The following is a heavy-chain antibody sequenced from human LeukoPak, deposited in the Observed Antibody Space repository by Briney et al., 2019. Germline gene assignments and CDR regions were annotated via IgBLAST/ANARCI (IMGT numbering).Heavy chain of an antibody. V-gene: IGHV3-48*04. Sequence: PGGSLRLSCAASGFTFSSYGMHWVRQAPGKGLEWVSYISSSSSTIYYADSVKGRFTISRDNAKNSLYLQMNSLRSDDTAVYYCARVSIGEFDYWGQGTLVTVSS. CDR3: ARVSIGEFDY. J-gene: IGHJ4*02. D-gene: IGHD2-21*01. CDR1: GFTFSSYG. CDR2: ISSSSSTI.